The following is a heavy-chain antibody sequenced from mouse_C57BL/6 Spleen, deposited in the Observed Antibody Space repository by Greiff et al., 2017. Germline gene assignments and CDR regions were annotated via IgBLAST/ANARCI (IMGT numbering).Heavy chain of an antibody. CDR2: INPNNGGT. D-gene: IGHD2-1*01. J-gene: IGHJ2*01. V-gene: IGHV1-26*01. Sequence: VQLQQSGPELVKPGASVKISCKASGYTFTDYYMNWVKQSHGKSLEWIGDINPNNGGTSYNQKFKGKATLTVDKSSSTAYMDLRSLTSEDYAVYYCARSGGNYGIDYWGQGTTLTVSS. CDR1: GYTFTDYY. CDR3: ARSGGNYGIDY.